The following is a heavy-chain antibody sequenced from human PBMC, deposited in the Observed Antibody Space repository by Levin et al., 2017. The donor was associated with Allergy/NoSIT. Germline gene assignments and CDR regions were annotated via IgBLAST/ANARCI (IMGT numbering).Heavy chain of an antibody. J-gene: IGHJ4*02. V-gene: IGHV4-39*07. Sequence: SETLSLTCTVSGGSISHTLYYWGWIRQTPEKGLEWIANVHYSGSTYYNPPLKSRATISVDTPKNQFSLRVTSVTAADTAVYFCAREAAMGGSWRFDSWGQGTRVTVSS. CDR1: GGSISHTLYY. CDR2: VHYSGST. D-gene: IGHD6-19*01. CDR3: AREAAMGGSWRFDS.